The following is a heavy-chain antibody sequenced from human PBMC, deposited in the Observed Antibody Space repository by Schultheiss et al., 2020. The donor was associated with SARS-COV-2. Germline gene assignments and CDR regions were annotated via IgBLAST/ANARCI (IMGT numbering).Heavy chain of an antibody. J-gene: IGHJ5*02. CDR2: ISSIGDTI. V-gene: IGHV3-11*04. Sequence: LSLTCAVYGGSFSGYYWSWVRQAPGRGLEWVSYISSIGDTIYYADSVKGRFTISRDNAKNVVYLDIDSLRAEDTAVYYCARDTFESGYRSWFDPWGQGTLVTVSS. CDR1: GGSFSGYY. CDR3: ARDTFESGYRSWFDP. D-gene: IGHD5-18*01.